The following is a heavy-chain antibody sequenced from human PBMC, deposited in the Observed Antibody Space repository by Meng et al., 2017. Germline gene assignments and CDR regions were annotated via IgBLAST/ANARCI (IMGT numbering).Heavy chain of an antibody. CDR2: INAGNGDT. CDR3: ATTLNYDFWSGFYY. V-gene: IGHV1-3*01. Sequence: VRFGQSGARVKAPLGASVNISVKASGYTFNNYAMHWVRQAPGQRLEWMGWINAGNGDTKFSQKFQGRVSISRDTSASTAYMELRSLRFEDTAVYYCATTLNYDFWSGFYYWGQGTLVTVSS. D-gene: IGHD3-3*01. CDR1: GYTFNNYA. J-gene: IGHJ4*02.